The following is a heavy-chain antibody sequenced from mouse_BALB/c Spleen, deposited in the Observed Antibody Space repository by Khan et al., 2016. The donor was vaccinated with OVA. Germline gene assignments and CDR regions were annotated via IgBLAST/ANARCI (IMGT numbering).Heavy chain of an antibody. CDR3: ARSYDYDVGGFAY. D-gene: IGHD2-4*01. CDR1: GFSLSNYG. J-gene: IGHJ3*01. V-gene: IGHV2-9*02. CDR2: IWTGGIT. Sequence: VQLVESGPGLVAPSQSLSITCTVSGFSLSNYGVHWVRQPPGKGLEWLGVIWTGGITNYNSALMSRLSISKDNSKSQVFLKMNRLQTDDTAIYYCARSYDYDVGGFAYWGQVTLVTVSA.